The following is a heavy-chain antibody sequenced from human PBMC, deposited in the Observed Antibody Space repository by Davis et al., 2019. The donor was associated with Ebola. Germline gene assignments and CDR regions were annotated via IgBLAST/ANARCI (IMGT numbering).Heavy chain of an antibody. CDR3: ARVAAASRDY. V-gene: IGHV3-30-3*01. Sequence: GESLKISCAASGFTFSSYAMHWVRQAPGKGLEWVAVISYDGSNKYYADSVKGRFTISRDNSKNTLYLQMNSLRAEDTAVYYGARVAAASRDYWGQGTLVTVSS. J-gene: IGHJ4*02. D-gene: IGHD6-25*01. CDR2: ISYDGSNK. CDR1: GFTFSSYA.